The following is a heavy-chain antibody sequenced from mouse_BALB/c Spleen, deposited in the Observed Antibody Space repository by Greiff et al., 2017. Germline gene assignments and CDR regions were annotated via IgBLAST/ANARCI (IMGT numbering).Heavy chain of an antibody. CDR2: IYPGDGDT. V-gene: IGHV1-82*01. CDR3: ARGPREGLEY. CDR1: GYAFSSSW. Sequence: QVQLQQSGPELVKPGASVKISCKASGYAFSSSWMNWVKQRPGQGLEWIGRIYPGDGDTNYNGKFKGKATLTADKSSSTAYMQLSSLTSVDSAVYFCARGPREGLEYWGQGTLVTVSA. J-gene: IGHJ3*01.